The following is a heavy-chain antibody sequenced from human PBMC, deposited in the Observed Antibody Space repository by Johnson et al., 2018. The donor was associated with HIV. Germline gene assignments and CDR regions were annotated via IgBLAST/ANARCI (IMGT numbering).Heavy chain of an antibody. CDR2: ISWNSGSI. CDR1: GFTFDDHG. Sequence: VQLVESGGGVVRPGGSLRLSCAASGFTFDDHGMSWVRQAPGKGLEWVSGISWNSGSIGYADSVKGRFTISRDNSKSTLYLQMNSLRPEDTAVYYCAKERRAPRAFDIWGQGTMVIVSS. CDR3: AKERRAPRAFDI. D-gene: IGHD1-26*01. J-gene: IGHJ3*02. V-gene: IGHV3-20*04.